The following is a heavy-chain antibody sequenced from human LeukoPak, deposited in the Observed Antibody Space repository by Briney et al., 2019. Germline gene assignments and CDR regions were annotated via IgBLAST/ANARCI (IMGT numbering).Heavy chain of an antibody. D-gene: IGHD2-2*02. CDR1: GFTFSSYS. V-gene: IGHV3-21*01. CDR2: ISSSSSYI. CDR3: ARDLLVVPAAILGY. Sequence: GGSLKLSCAASGFTFSSYSMNWVRQAPGKGLEWVSSISSSSSYIYYADSVKGRFTISRDNAKNSLYLRMNSLRAEDTAVYYCARDLLVVPAAILGYWGQGTLVTVSS. J-gene: IGHJ4*02.